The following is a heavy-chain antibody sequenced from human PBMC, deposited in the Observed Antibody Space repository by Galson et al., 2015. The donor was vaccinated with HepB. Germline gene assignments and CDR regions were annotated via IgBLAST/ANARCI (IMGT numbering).Heavy chain of an antibody. J-gene: IGHJ4*02. CDR1: GYTLTNYH. Sequence: QSGAEVKKPGASVKVSCKASGYTLTNYHFHWVRQAPGRGPEWMGKIFAGGGSTRYAERFQGRVTLTRDSSTSTIYMEVSSLRSDDTAVYYCARETPGTYYFDFWGQGTLVTVSS. D-gene: IGHD1-1*01. CDR3: ARETPGTYYFDF. V-gene: IGHV1-46*01. CDR2: IFAGGGST.